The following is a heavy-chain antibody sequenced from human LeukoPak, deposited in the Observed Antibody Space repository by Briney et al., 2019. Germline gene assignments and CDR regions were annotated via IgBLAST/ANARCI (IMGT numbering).Heavy chain of an antibody. Sequence: PSETLSLTRTGSGYSISSGDYYWSWLRQPAGRGLEWNGSIASSGSTNYYPSLKSRVTITANTTKNQVFLKLSSVDAAEKAVYICARGSYSYDSSGAFDIWGQGTMVTVSS. CDR1: GYSISSGDYY. CDR3: ARGSYSYDSSGAFDI. CDR2: IASSGST. D-gene: IGHD3-22*01. V-gene: IGHV4-61*02. J-gene: IGHJ3*02.